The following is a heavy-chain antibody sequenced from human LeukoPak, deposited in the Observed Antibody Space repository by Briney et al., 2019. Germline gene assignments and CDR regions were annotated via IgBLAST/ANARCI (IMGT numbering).Heavy chain of an antibody. D-gene: IGHD6-13*01. CDR1: GYTVTSYG. CDR3: ARAARRIAAAGIDY. Sequence: ASVKVSCKASGYTVTSYGISWVRQAPGQGLEWMGWISAYNGNTNYAQKLQGRVTMTTDTSTSTAYMELRSLRSDNTAVYYCARAARRIAAAGIDYWGQGTLVTVSS. CDR2: ISAYNGNT. J-gene: IGHJ4*02. V-gene: IGHV1-18*01.